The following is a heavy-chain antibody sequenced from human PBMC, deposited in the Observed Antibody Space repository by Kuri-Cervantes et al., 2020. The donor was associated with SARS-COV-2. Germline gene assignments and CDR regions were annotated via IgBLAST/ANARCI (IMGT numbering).Heavy chain of an antibody. CDR1: GFTFSSYS. Sequence: GESLKISCAASGFTFSSYSMNWVRQAPGKGLEWVAFIRYDGSNKYYADSVKGRFTISRDNSKNTLYLQMNSLRAEDTAVYYCARAYGDYVFREALDSWGQGTLVTVSS. D-gene: IGHD4-17*01. CDR2: IRYDGSNK. V-gene: IGHV3-30*02. J-gene: IGHJ4*02. CDR3: ARAYGDYVFREALDS.